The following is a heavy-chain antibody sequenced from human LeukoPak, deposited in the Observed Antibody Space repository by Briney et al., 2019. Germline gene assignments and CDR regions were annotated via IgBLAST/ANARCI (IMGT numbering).Heavy chain of an antibody. CDR3: ARGYYYDSSGYYEHTFDY. V-gene: IGHV1-2*02. Sequence: GASVKVSCKASGYTFTGYYMHWVRQAPGQGLEWMGWINPNSGGTNYAQKFQGRVTMTRDTSISTAYMELSRLRSDDTAVYYCARGYYYDSSGYYEHTFDYWGQGTLVTVSS. D-gene: IGHD3-22*01. CDR1: GYTFTGYY. CDR2: INPNSGGT. J-gene: IGHJ4*02.